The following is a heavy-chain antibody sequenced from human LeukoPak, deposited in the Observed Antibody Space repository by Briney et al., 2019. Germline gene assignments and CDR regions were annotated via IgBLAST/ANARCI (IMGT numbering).Heavy chain of an antibody. Sequence: GGSLRLSCAASVFTFYSYAMSWVRQAPGKGLEWVSAISGSGDNTYYADSVKGRFTISRDNSKNTVDLQMNSLRAEDTAVYYCAKDRSSQGGSYNGYFDYWGQGTLVTVSS. CDR2: ISGSGDNT. J-gene: IGHJ4*02. D-gene: IGHD1-26*01. CDR3: AKDRSSQGGSYNGYFDY. CDR1: VFTFYSYA. V-gene: IGHV3-23*01.